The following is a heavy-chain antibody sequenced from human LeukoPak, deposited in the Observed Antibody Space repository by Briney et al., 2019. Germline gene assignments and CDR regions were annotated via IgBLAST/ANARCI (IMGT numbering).Heavy chain of an antibody. V-gene: IGHV3-74*01. Sequence: GASLRLSCAASGFTFSGYWIHWVRQAPGKGLAWVSRINSDGSSTSYADSVKGRFTLSRDNPKQTPYLQMNSLRAEDTAVYYCARPSGSYYYDAFDIWGQGTMVTVSS. CDR2: INSDGSST. CDR1: GFTFSGYW. CDR3: ARPSGSYYYDAFDI. J-gene: IGHJ3*02. D-gene: IGHD3-10*01.